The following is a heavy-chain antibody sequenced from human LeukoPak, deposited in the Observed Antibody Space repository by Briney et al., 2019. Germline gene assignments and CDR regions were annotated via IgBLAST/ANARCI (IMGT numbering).Heavy chain of an antibody. CDR3: ARLRYYYGMDV. V-gene: IGHV4-39*01. CDR2: IYYSGST. Sequence: SETLSLTCTVSGGSISSSSYYWGWIRQPPGKGLEWIGSIYYSGSTYYNPSLKSRVTISVETSKNQFSLKLSSVTAADTAVYYCARLRYYYGMDVWGQGTTVTVSS. J-gene: IGHJ6*02. CDR1: GGSISSSSYY.